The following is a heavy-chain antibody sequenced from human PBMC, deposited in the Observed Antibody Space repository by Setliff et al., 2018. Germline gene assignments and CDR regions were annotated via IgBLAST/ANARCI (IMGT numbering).Heavy chain of an antibody. CDR1: GFSFSNHG. J-gene: IGHJ4*02. D-gene: IGHD3-22*01. V-gene: IGHV3-30*02. CDR3: AKELIEVLMTGLEF. Sequence: PGESLKISCAASGFSFSNHGMHWVRQAPGKGLEWVAFIRHDGNNKYYKGSVRGRFTISRDNSKNTVYLQMNSLRPEDTAVYFCAKELIEVLMTGLEFWGQGTMVTVSS. CDR2: IRHDGNNK.